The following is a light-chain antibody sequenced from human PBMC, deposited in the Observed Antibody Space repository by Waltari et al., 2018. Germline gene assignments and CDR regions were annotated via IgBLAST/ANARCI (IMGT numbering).Light chain of an antibody. CDR3: QHYVRLPVT. J-gene: IGKJ1*01. CDR2: GAS. V-gene: IGKV3-20*01. CDR1: QSVGGT. Sequence: EIVLTQSPGTLSLSPGERATLSCWASQSVGGTLAWYQEKPGQAPRLLIYGASSRATGIPDRFSGSVSGRVFSLSSSRLGPEDSAVYYCQHYVRLPVTFGQGTKVEIK.